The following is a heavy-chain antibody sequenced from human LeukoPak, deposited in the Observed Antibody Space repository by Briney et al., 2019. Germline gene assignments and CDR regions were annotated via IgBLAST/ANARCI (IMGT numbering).Heavy chain of an antibody. V-gene: IGHV3-30*02. CDR1: GFTFSSYG. Sequence: GGSLRLSCAASGFTFSSYGMHWVRQAPGKGLEWVAFIRYDGSNKYYADSVKGRFTISRDNSKNTLYLQMNSLRAEDTAVYYCAKDLGSTDYYMDVWGKGTTVTVSS. CDR2: IRYDGSNK. J-gene: IGHJ6*03. D-gene: IGHD2-2*01. CDR3: AKDLGSTDYYMDV.